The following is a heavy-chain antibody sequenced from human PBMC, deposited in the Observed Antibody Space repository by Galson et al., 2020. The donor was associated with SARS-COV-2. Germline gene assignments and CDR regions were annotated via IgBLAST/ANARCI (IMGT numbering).Heavy chain of an antibody. V-gene: IGHV4-39*01. J-gene: IGHJ4*02. CDR1: GGSISSSLYY. D-gene: IGHD3-10*01. CDR3: ARQWIWFVDLWYFDD. Sequence: SDTRSLTCTVSGGSISSSLYYWGWIRQPPGKGLEWIGSIYYSGSTYHNPSLKSRVTTSVDASKNQFSLKLSSVTAADTAVYYCARQWIWFVDLWYFDDWGQGTLVTVSS. CDR2: IYYSGST.